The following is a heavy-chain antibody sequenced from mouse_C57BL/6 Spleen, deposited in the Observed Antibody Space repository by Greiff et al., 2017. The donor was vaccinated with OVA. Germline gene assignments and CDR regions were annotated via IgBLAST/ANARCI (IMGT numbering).Heavy chain of an antibody. J-gene: IGHJ3*01. V-gene: IGHV3-6*01. CDR1: GYSITSGYY. CDR3: AREIYYGNWAWFAY. D-gene: IGHD2-1*01. Sequence: DVQLQESGPGLVKPSQSLSLTCSVTGYSITSGYYWNWIRQFPGNKLEWMGYISYDGSNNYNPSLKNRIAITRDTSKNQFFLKLNSVTTEDTATYYCAREIYYGNWAWFAYWGQGTLVTVSA. CDR2: ISYDGSN.